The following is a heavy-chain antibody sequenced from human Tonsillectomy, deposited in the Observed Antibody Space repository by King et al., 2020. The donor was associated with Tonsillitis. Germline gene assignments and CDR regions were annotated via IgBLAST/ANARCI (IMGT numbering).Heavy chain of an antibody. CDR1: GYSFTSYW. Sequence: VQLVQSGAEVKKPGESLRISCKGSGYSFTSYWMSWVRQMPGKGLEWMGRIDPSDSYSNYSPSFQGHVTISTDKSINTAYLQWSSLNASDTAMYYCARSSYCSRTSCYGTDSYSFDYWGQGTLVTVSS. D-gene: IGHD2-2*01. CDR3: ARSSYCSRTSCYGTDSYSFDY. V-gene: IGHV5-10-1*03. J-gene: IGHJ4*02. CDR2: IDPSDSYS.